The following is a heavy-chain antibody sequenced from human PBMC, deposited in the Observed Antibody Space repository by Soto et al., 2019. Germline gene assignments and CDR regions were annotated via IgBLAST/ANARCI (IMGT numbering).Heavy chain of an antibody. V-gene: IGHV1-3*01. J-gene: IGHJ3*02. Sequence: QVQLVQSGAEVKKPGASVKVSCKASGYTFTSYAMHWVRQAPGQRLEWMGWINAGNGNTKYSQKFQGRVTITRDTSASTAYMEVSRLRSENTAVFYCATKTGLGAFDIWGQGTMVTVSS. CDR3: ATKTGLGAFDI. CDR2: INAGNGNT. D-gene: IGHD7-27*01. CDR1: GYTFTSYA.